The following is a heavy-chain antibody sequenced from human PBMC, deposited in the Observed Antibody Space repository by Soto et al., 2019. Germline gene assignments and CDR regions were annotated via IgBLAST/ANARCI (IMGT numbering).Heavy chain of an antibody. CDR1: GFSFVNYA. Sequence: PVGSLRLSGAASGFSFVNYAMNWVSQARGKGLEWVSGLSGSGTSTYYADSVKGRFTISRDNSRDTLFLQMNSLTADDTAVYYCAKATTNGGWFNPFDSWGQGALVTVS. D-gene: IGHD6-19*01. V-gene: IGHV3-23*01. J-gene: IGHJ4*02. CDR2: LSGSGTST. CDR3: AKATTNGGWFNPFDS.